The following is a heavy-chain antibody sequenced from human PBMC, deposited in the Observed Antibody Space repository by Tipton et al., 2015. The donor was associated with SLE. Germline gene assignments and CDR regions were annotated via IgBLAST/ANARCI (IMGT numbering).Heavy chain of an antibody. D-gene: IGHD5-18*01. CDR1: GFRFTTYE. Sequence: SLRLSCAASGFRFTTYEMNWVRQAPGKGPEWLSYISGSSTTIYYAESVRGRFTISRDNANNSLYLQMSSLRPEDTAVYYCARDLSYGYTYYYYTDVWGKGTTVTVSS. J-gene: IGHJ6*03. CDR2: ISGSSTTI. CDR3: ARDLSYGYTYYYYTDV. V-gene: IGHV3-48*03.